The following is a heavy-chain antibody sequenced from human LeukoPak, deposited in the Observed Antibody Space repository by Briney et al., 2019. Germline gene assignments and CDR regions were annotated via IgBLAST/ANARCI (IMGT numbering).Heavy chain of an antibody. V-gene: IGHV3-21*01. D-gene: IGHD4-17*01. CDR1: GFTFSSYS. CDR3: ARVQDYGDYGALDY. Sequence: TSGGSLTLSCAASGFTFSSYSMNWVRQAPGKGLEWVSSISSSSSYIFYADSVKGRFTISRDNAKNSLYLQMNSLRAEDTAVYYCARVQDYGDYGALDYWGQGTLVTVSS. CDR2: ISSSSSYI. J-gene: IGHJ4*02.